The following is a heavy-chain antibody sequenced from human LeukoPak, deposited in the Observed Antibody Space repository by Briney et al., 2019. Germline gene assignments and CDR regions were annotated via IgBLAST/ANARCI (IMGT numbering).Heavy chain of an antibody. Sequence: SETLSLTCAAYGGSFSDYSWSWIRQPPGKGLEWIGEIDHSGSTNYNPSLKSRVTISVDTSKKQFSLKLSSVTAADTAVYYCATRLPTDYWGQGTLVTVSS. CDR3: ATRLPTDY. J-gene: IGHJ4*02. CDR2: IDHSGST. D-gene: IGHD5-12*01. V-gene: IGHV4-34*01. CDR1: GGSFSDYS.